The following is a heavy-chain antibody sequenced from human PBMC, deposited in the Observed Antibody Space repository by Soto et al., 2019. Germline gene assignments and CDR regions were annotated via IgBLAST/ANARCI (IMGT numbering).Heavy chain of an antibody. CDR1: GFTFSSYS. J-gene: IGHJ4*02. D-gene: IGHD6-13*01. CDR2: ISSSSSYI. V-gene: IGHV3-21*01. Sequence: GGSLRLSCAASGFTFSSYSMNWVRQAPGKGLEWVSSISSSSSYIYYADSVKGRFTISRDNAKNSLYLQMNSLRAEDTAVYYCARDHIAAAGTFDYWGQGTPVTVSS. CDR3: ARDHIAAAGTFDY.